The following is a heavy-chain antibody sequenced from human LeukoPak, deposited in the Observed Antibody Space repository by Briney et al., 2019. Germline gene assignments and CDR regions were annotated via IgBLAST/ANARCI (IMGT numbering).Heavy chain of an antibody. J-gene: IGHJ4*02. D-gene: IGHD5-18*01. CDR2: IRYDGSNK. V-gene: IGHV3-30*02. CDR1: GFTFNNYG. Sequence: GGSLRFSCAASGFTFNNYGIHWVRQAPGKGLEWVSFIRYDGSNKYYADSVKGRFTISRDNSKNTLYLQMNSLKPEDTAVYYCARGDIAMVGDYFDYWGQGTLVTVSS. CDR3: ARGDIAMVGDYFDY.